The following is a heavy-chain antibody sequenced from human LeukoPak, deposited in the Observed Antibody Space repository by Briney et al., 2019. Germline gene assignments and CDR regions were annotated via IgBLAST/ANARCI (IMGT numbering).Heavy chain of an antibody. CDR2: ISSSSSTI. Sequence: GGSLRLSCAASGFTFSSYSMNWVRQAPGKGLEWVSYISSSSSTIYYADSVKGRFTISRDNAKNSLYLQMNSLRAEDTAVYYCAKDGSDQDYYMDVWGKGTTVTVSS. CDR1: GFTFSSYS. CDR3: AKDGSDQDYYMDV. J-gene: IGHJ6*03. V-gene: IGHV3-48*04. D-gene: IGHD2-2*01.